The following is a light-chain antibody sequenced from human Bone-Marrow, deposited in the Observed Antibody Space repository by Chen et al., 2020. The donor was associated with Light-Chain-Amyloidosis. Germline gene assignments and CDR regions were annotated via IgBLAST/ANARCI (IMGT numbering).Light chain of an antibody. Sequence: SVLTQPPSVSEAPWQNDTISSAGRRSNLGAGYDVHWYQQHSGTAPKLLIYDNNNRPAGVPDRFSGSKSGTSAFLAITGLQAEDEADYYCQSYEMSLYSSVFGGGTKLTVL. CDR1: RSNLGAGYD. J-gene: IGLJ3*02. CDR3: QSYEMSLYSSV. V-gene: IGLV1-40*01. CDR2: DNN.